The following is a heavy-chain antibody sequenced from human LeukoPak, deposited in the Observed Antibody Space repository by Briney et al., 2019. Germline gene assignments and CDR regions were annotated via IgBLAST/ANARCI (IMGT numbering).Heavy chain of an antibody. J-gene: IGHJ6*03. Sequence: GASVKVSCKASGGTFSSYATSWVRQAPGQGLEWMGGIIPIFGTANYAQKFQGRVTITADESTSTAYMELSSLRSEDTAVYYCARDPRYGGYDYYYYYMDVWGKGTTVTVSS. D-gene: IGHD5-12*01. CDR2: IIPIFGTA. CDR3: ARDPRYGGYDYYYYYMDV. CDR1: GGTFSSYA. V-gene: IGHV1-69*01.